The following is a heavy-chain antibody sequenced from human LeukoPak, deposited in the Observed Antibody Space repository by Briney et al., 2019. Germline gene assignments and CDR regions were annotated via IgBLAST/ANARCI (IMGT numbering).Heavy chain of an antibody. CDR2: IYHSGST. J-gene: IGHJ4*02. Sequence: PSETPSLTCAVSGGSISSSNWWSWVRQPPGQGLEWIGEIYHSGSTNYNPSLMSRVTISVDQSKNQFSLKLSSVTAADTAVYYCARGARYCTNAVCYWTPFDYWGQGTLVTVSS. CDR1: GGSISSSNW. D-gene: IGHD2-8*01. V-gene: IGHV4-4*02. CDR3: ARGARYCTNAVCYWTPFDY.